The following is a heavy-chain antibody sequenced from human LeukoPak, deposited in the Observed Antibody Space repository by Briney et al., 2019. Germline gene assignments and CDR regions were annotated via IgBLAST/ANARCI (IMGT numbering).Heavy chain of an antibody. CDR2: IYFSGNT. CDR3: AREIAVAGSAFDT. D-gene: IGHD6-19*01. J-gene: IGHJ3*02. Sequence: SSETLSLTCTVSGRSLDSGNFYWSWIRQPPGKGLEWIGYIYFSGNTYYNPSLKSRVTISLDMSKNQFSLKLSSVTAADTAVYYCAREIAVAGSAFDTWGQGTMVAVSS. V-gene: IGHV4-30-4*08. CDR1: GRSLDSGNFY.